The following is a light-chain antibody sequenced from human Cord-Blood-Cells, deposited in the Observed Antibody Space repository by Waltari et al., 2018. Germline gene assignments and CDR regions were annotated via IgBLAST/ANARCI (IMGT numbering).Light chain of an antibody. V-gene: IGLV1-51*01. J-gene: IGLJ1*01. CDR3: GTWDSSLSAYV. CDR1: SSNLGNNS. Sequence: QSVLTQPPSVSAAPGQKVTISCSGSSSNLGNNSVSWYQQLPGTAPKLLIYDNNKRPSGIPDRFSGSKSGTSATLGITGLQTGDEADYYCGTWDSSLSAYVFGTGTKVTVL. CDR2: DNN.